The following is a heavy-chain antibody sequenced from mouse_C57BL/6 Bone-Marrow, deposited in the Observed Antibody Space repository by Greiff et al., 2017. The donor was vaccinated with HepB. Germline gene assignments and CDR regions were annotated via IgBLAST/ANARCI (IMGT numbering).Heavy chain of an antibody. CDR3: TGDSSGYVGFAY. CDR2: IDPENGDT. CDR1: GFNIKDDY. V-gene: IGHV14-4*01. Sequence: VQLQHSGAELVRPGASVKLSCTASGFNIKDDYMHWVKQRPEQGLEWIGWIDPENGDTEYASKFQGKATITADTSSNTAYLQLSSLTSEDTAVYYCTGDSSGYVGFAYWGQGTLVTVSA. J-gene: IGHJ3*01. D-gene: IGHD3-2*02.